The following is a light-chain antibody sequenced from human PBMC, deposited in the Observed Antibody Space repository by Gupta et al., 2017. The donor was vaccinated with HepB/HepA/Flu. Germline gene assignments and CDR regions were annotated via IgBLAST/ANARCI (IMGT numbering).Light chain of an antibody. V-gene: IGLV3-19*01. J-gene: IGLJ3*02. CDR1: SLRTYY. CDR3: NSRDSSGNLV. Sequence: SSELTQDPAVSVPLGQTVRTTCQGDSLRTYYASWYQQKPGQAPVLVIYGKNNRPSGIPDRFSGSSSGNTASLTITGAQAEDEADYYCNSRDSSGNLVFGGGTKLTVL. CDR2: GKN.